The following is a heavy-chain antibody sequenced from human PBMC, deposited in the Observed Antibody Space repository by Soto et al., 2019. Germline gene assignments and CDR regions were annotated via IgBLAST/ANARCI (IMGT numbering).Heavy chain of an antibody. J-gene: IGHJ4*02. Sequence: SETLSLTCPVSGGSISSYYWSWIRQPPGKGLELIGYIYYSGSTNYNPSLKSRVTMSVDTSNNQFSLKLTSVTAADTAVYYCARDGDTNGWTPFHYGGQGARVTVAS. CDR3: ARDGDTNGWTPFHY. V-gene: IGHV4-59*01. D-gene: IGHD6-19*01. CDR1: GGSISSYY. CDR2: IYYSGST.